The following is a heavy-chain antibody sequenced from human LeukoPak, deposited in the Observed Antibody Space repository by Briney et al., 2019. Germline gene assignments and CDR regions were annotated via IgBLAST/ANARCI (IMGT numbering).Heavy chain of an antibody. V-gene: IGHV4-39*07. CDR1: GGSISSSSYY. CDR3: ARDRGGGWFDP. J-gene: IGHJ5*02. CDR2: IYYSGST. Sequence: PSETLSLTCTVSGGSISSSSYYWGWIRQPPGKGLEWIGSIYYSGSTYYNPSLKSRVTISVDTSKNQFSLKLSSVTAADTAVYYCARDRGGGWFDPWGQGILVTVSS. D-gene: IGHD3-16*01.